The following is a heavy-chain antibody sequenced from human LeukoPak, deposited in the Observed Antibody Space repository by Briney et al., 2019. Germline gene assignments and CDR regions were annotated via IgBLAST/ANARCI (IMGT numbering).Heavy chain of an antibody. CDR2: MDWDDDK. CDR3: AHLHYYGSGSYLNWFDT. J-gene: IGHJ5*02. CDR1: GFSRSTSGVG. D-gene: IGHD3-10*01. V-gene: IGHV2-5*02. Sequence: SGPTLVKPTQTLTLTCTVSGFSRSTSGVGVGWIRQPPGRALEGLALMDWDDDKRYRPSLKSRLTITKDTSTTQVVLIMTNTAPVDTATYYCAHLHYYGSGSYLNWFDTWGQGTLVTVSS.